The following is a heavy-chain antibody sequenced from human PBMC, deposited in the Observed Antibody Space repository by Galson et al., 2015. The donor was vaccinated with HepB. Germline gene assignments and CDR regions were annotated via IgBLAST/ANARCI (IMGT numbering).Heavy chain of an antibody. Sequence: SVKVSCKASGGTFSSHYITWVRQAPGHGLEWVGGINPILGISNHAQKLQGRVTFAADDSTSTVYMDLSSLRSEDTAVYFCAKHIGTVARGYYNAMDVWGQGTTVTVSS. CDR1: GGTFSSHY. V-gene: IGHV1-69*10. D-gene: IGHD5-12*01. CDR2: INPILGIS. J-gene: IGHJ6*02. CDR3: AKHIGTVARGYYNAMDV.